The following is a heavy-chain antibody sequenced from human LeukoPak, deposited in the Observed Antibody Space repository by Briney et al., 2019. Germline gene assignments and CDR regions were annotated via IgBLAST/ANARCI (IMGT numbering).Heavy chain of an antibody. CDR1: GFTVSSNY. Sequence: GGSLRLSCAASGFTVSSNYMSWVRQAPGKGLEWVSVICSGGSTYYADSVKGRFTISRDNSKNTLYLQMNSLRAEDTAVYYCARLSGFRNYYGSGTSQGGWFDPWGQGTLVTVSS. V-gene: IGHV3-53*01. D-gene: IGHD3-10*01. CDR2: ICSGGST. J-gene: IGHJ5*02. CDR3: ARLSGFRNYYGSGTSQGGWFDP.